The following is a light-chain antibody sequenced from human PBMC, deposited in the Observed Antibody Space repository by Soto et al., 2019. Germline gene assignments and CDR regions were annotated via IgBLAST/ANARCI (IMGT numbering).Light chain of an antibody. Sequence: DIQMPQSPSTLSASVGDRVSITCRASQGLNNDLGWYQQKPGKAPKLLIYGVSSLPSWVPSRFSGSGSETEFTLTISSLEPEDFATYYCLQNNSYPRTFGQGTRLEIK. CDR2: GVS. CDR3: LQNNSYPRT. CDR1: QGLNND. V-gene: IGKV1-17*01. J-gene: IGKJ5*01.